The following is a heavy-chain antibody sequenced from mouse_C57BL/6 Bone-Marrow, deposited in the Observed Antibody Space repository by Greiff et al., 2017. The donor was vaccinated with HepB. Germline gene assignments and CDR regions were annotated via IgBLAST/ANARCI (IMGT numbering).Heavy chain of an antibody. J-gene: IGHJ2*01. CDR3: TALYGSSSYYFDY. D-gene: IGHD1-1*01. CDR2: IRLKSDNYAT. Sequence: EVKLVESGGGLVQPGGSMKLSCVASGFTFSNYWMNWVRQSPEKGLEWVAQIRLKSDNYATHYAESVKGRFTISRDDSKSSVYLQMNNLRAEDTGIYYCTALYGSSSYYFDYWGQGTTLTVSS. V-gene: IGHV6-3*01. CDR1: GFTFSNYW.